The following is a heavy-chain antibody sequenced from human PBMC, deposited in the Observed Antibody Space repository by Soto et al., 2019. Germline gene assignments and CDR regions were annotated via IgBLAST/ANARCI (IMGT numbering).Heavy chain of an antibody. CDR3: VRGDGDSYDGNGYLGRQ. CDR1: GFTFSSYW. V-gene: IGHV3-74*01. CDR2: IKSDGSGT. Sequence: EAQLVEPAGGLVQPGWYLRLPCEASGFTFSSYWMDWVRQAPGKVLMWASSIKSDGSGTYYADSVKGRLSISRDNAKNTLYLQMNSLRAEDTAVYYCVRGDGDSYDGNGYLGRQWGKGILVTVSS. D-gene: IGHD3-22*01. J-gene: IGHJ4*02.